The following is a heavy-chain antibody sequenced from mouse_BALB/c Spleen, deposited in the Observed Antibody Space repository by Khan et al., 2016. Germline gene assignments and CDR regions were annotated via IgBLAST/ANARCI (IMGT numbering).Heavy chain of an antibody. J-gene: IGHJ1*01. V-gene: IGHV1-18*01. D-gene: IGHD2-1*01. CDR3: VRGCNFGNFDV. CDR1: GYSFTGYY. Sequence: EVQLQESGPDLVKPGASVKISCKASGYSFTGYYMHWVRQSHGKSLEWIGRVNPNNGGTTYIQNFKAKAILTVDKSSSTAYMELRSLTSEDSAVYCCVRGCNFGNFDVWGAGTTVTVSS. CDR2: VNPNNGGT.